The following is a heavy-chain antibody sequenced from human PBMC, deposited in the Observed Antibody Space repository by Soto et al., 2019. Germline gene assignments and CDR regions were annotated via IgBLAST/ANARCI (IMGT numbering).Heavy chain of an antibody. V-gene: IGHV4-59*12. CDR2: TYYSGST. CDR3: ASIVVVPAAMYVFDY. CDR1: GGSISSYY. J-gene: IGHJ4*02. D-gene: IGHD2-2*01. Sequence: PSETLSLTCTVSGGSISSYYCSWTRQPPGKGLEWMGYTYYSGSTNYNPSLKSRVTISVDTSKNQFSLKLSSVTAADTAVYYCASIVVVPAAMYVFDYWGQGTLVTVSS.